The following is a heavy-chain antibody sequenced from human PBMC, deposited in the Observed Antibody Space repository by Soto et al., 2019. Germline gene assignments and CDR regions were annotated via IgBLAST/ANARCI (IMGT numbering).Heavy chain of an antibody. J-gene: IGHJ6*02. V-gene: IGHV4-30-4*01. D-gene: IGHD3-10*01. CDR1: GGSISSGDYY. CDR3: ARGHYPYYYGMDV. CDR2: IYYSGST. Sequence: SETLSLTCTVSGGSISSGDYYWSWIRLPPGKGLEWIGYIYYSGSTYYNPSLKSRVTISVDTSKNQFSLKLSSVTAADTAVYYCARGHYPYYYGMDVWGQGTTVTVSS.